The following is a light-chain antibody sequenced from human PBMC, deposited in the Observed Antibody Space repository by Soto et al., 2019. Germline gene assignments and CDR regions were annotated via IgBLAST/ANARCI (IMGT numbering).Light chain of an antibody. Sequence: QSVLTQPPSASGTPGQRVTFSCSGSNSNIGSNTVNWYQQLPGTAPKLLIYTNNQRPSGVPDRFSGSKSGTSASLAISGLPSEDDADYYCAAWDDSLNGQVFGGGTKLTVL. CDR3: AAWDDSLNGQV. V-gene: IGLV1-44*01. CDR1: NSNIGSNT. CDR2: TNN. J-gene: IGLJ2*01.